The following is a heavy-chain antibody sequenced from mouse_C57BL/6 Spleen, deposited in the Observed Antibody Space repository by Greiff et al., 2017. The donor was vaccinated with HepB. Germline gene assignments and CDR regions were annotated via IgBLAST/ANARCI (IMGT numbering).Heavy chain of an antibody. V-gene: IGHV7-3*01. CDR2: IRNKANGYTT. CDR1: GFTFTDYY. D-gene: IGHD2-3*01. J-gene: IGHJ2*01. Sequence: EVMLVESGGGLVQPGGSLSLSCAASGFTFTDYYMSWVRQPPGKALEWLGFIRNKANGYTTEYSASVKGRFTISRDNSPSILYLQMNALRAEDSATYYGARYDGYYDYWGQGTTLTVSS. CDR3: ARYDGYYDY.